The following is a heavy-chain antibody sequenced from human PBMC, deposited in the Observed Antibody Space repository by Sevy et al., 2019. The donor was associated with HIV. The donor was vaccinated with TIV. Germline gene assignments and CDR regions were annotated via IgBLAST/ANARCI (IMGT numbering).Heavy chain of an antibody. CDR3: ARGINYDSSGYYSGRGFYYYYYGMDV. Sequence: ASVKVSCKASGYTFTSYDINWVRQATGQGLEWMGWMNPNSGNTGYAQKFQGRVTMTRNTSISTAYMELSSLRSEDTALYYCARGINYDSSGYYSGRGFYYYYYGMDVWGQGTTVTVSS. J-gene: IGHJ6*02. V-gene: IGHV1-8*01. CDR1: GYTFTSYD. D-gene: IGHD3-22*01. CDR2: MNPNSGNT.